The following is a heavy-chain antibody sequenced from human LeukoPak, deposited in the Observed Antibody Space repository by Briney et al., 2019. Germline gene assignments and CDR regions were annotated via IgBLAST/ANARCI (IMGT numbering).Heavy chain of an antibody. J-gene: IGHJ5*02. CDR3: ARVNLIDTAMASYNWFDP. D-gene: IGHD5-18*01. V-gene: IGHV4-30-4*08. Sequence: SETLSLTCTVSGGSISSYYWSWIRQPPGKGLEWIGYIYYSGSTYYNPSLKSRVTISVDTSKNQFSLKLSSVTAADTAVYYCARVNLIDTAMASYNWFDPWGQGTLVTVSS. CDR1: GGSISSYY. CDR2: IYYSGST.